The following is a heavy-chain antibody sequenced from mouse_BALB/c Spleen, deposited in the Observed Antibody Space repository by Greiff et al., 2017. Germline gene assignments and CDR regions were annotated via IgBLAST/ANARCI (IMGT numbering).Heavy chain of an antibody. Sequence: EVLLVESGGGLVKPGGSLKLSCAASGFTFTSYAMSWVRQTPEKRLEWVASISTGGSIYNPDSVKGRFTISKDNARTIWYVQMSSLRSDDTAMYYCARGYYDFSYAMDYWGQGTSVTVS. V-gene: IGHV5-6-5*01. J-gene: IGHJ4*01. CDR3: ARGYYDFSYAMDY. CDR1: GFTFTSYA. CDR2: ISTGGSI. D-gene: IGHD2-4*01.